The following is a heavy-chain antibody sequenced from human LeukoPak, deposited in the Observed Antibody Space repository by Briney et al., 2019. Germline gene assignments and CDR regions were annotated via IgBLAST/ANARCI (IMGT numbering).Heavy chain of an antibody. CDR2: INGSGGST. J-gene: IGHJ4*02. V-gene: IGHV3-23*01. CDR1: VFTFSSYA. D-gene: IGHD6-19*01. Sequence: PGWPLRLSRAAPVFTFSSYAMSWVRQAPGKGLEWVSAINGSGGSTYYADSVKGGFTISRDNPKNTLYLQMNSLRAEDTAVYYCAKETYSSGWAGFDYWGQGTLVTVSS. CDR3: AKETYSSGWAGFDY.